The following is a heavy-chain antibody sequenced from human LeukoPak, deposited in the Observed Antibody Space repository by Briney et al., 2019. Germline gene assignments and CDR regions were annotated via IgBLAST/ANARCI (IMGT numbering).Heavy chain of an antibody. CDR2: INHSGST. CDR3: ARTPAGDWKDFDY. J-gene: IGHJ4*02. V-gene: IGHV4-34*01. CDR1: GGSFSGYY. Sequence: SETLSLTCAVYGGSFSGYYWSWIRQPPGKGLEWIGEINHSGSTNYNPSLKSRVTISVDTSKNQFSLKPSSVTAADTAVYYCARTPAGDWKDFDYWGQGTLVTVSS. D-gene: IGHD7-27*01.